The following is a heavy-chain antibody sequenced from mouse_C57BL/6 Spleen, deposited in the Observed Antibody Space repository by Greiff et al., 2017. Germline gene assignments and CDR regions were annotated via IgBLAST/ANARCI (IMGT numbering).Heavy chain of an antibody. CDR3: ARDRSSGTGYAMDY. V-gene: IGHV5-16*01. D-gene: IGHD3-2*02. CDR2: INYDGSST. CDR1: GFTFSDYY. Sequence: EVMLVESEGGLVQPGSSLKLSCTASGFTFSDYYMAWVRQVPEKGLEWVANINYDGSSTYYLDSLKSRFIISRDNAKNILYLQMSSLKSEDTATYYCARDRSSGTGYAMDYWGQGTSVTVSS. J-gene: IGHJ4*01.